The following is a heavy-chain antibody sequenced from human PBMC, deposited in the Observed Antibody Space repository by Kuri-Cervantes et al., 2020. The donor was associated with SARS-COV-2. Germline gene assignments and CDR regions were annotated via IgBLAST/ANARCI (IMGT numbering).Heavy chain of an antibody. CDR2: IWYDGSNK. CDR1: GFTFSSYG. Sequence: GGSLRLSCAASGFTFSSYGMHWVRQAPGKGLEWVAVIWYDGSNKYYADSVKGRFTIPRDNAKNSLYLQMNSLRAEDTAVYYCARDHGGNSEAFDIWGQGTMVTVSS. CDR3: ARDHGGNSEAFDI. J-gene: IGHJ3*02. V-gene: IGHV3-33*08. D-gene: IGHD4-23*01.